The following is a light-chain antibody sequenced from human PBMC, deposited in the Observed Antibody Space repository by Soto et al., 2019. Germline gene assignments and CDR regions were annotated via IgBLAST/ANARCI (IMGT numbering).Light chain of an antibody. CDR1: QSLRSN. CDR3: QQYNSWPLS. V-gene: IGKV3-15*01. CDR2: GAS. J-gene: IGKJ4*01. Sequence: EIVMTQSPGTLSVSPGERATLSCRASQSLRSNSAWYQQKPGQAPRLLIYGASTRATGIPGRFSGSGYGTDFTLTISSLQSEDFAVYYCQQYNSWPLSFGGGTKVDI.